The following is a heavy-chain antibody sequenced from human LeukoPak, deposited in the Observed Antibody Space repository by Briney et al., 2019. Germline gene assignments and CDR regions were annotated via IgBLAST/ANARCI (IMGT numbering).Heavy chain of an antibody. D-gene: IGHD4-23*01. Sequence: GASVKLSCKASGYTFTTYGISWVRQAPGQGLEWMGWFSAYNGDTNYAQKLQDRVTMTTDTSTSTAYMELRSLSSDDTAVYYCAREAPQTTVVPYYYHGMDVWAQGTTVTVSS. CDR3: AREAPQTTVVPYYYHGMDV. CDR1: GYTFTTYG. J-gene: IGHJ6*02. CDR2: FSAYNGDT. V-gene: IGHV1-18*01.